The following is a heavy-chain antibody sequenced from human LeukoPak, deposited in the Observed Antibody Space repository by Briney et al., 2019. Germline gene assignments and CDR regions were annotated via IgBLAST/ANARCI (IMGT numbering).Heavy chain of an antibody. Sequence: PSETLSLTCTVSGGSISSYYWSWIRQPPGKGLEWIGYIYYSGSTNYNPSLESRVTISVDTSKNQLSLKLSSVTAADTAVYYCARFVEMATIRDWGQGTLVTVSS. D-gene: IGHD5-24*01. CDR3: ARFVEMATIRD. V-gene: IGHV4-59*01. CDR2: IYYSGST. CDR1: GGSISSYY. J-gene: IGHJ4*02.